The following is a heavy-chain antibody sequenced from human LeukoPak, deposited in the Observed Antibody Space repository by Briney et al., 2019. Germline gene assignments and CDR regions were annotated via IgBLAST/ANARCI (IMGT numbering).Heavy chain of an antibody. Sequence: SETLSLTCAVSGGSISNNFYYWGWVRQPPGKGLEWIGMIYFNGDTYYNPSLKSRVTISIDTSKNEFSLKLSSVTAADTAVYYCASLYYDILTGYSNWGQGTLVTVSS. V-gene: IGHV4-39*07. CDR2: IYFNGDT. D-gene: IGHD3-9*01. CDR3: ASLYYDILTGYSN. J-gene: IGHJ4*02. CDR1: GGSISNNFYY.